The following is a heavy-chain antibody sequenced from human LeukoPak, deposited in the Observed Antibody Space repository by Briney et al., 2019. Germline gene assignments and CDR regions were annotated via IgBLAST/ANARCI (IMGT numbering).Heavy chain of an antibody. V-gene: IGHV3-7*01. CDR1: AFSFSGSW. D-gene: IGHD6-19*01. CDR3: ASRRSGWPNDAFDI. J-gene: IGHJ3*02. Sequence: GGSLRLSCAATAFSFSGSWKNWVRQAPGKGLEWVANIDQGGGEKFYVYSVNGRFTISRDNVKNVAYLQMNSLTPEDTALYYCASRRSGWPNDAFDIWGQGTMVTVTS. CDR2: IDQGGGEK.